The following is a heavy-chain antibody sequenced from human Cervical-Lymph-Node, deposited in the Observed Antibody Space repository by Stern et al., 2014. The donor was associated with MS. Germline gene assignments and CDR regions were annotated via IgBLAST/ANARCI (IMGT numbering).Heavy chain of an antibody. CDR1: GFTFRNYW. CDR3: TKDTYGPEDY. J-gene: IGHJ4*02. V-gene: IGHV3-74*02. Sequence: EVHLVESGGGLVQPGGSLRLSCGASGFTFRNYWMHWVRQGPGKGLVWVARINRDGTTITHADSVKGRFTISRDNAKNTLYLQMNSLRVEDTAVYYCTKDTYGPEDYWGQGTSVTVSS. CDR2: INRDGTTI. D-gene: IGHD3-10*01.